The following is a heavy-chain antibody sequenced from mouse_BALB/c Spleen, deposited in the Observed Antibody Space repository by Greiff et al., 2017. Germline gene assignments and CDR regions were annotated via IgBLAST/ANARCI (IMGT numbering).Heavy chain of an antibody. CDR3: ARGGSSYVPYAMDY. CDR1: GFTFSSFG. Sequence: EVKLVESGGGLVQPGGSRKLSCAASGFTFSSFGMHWVRQAPEKGLEWVAYISSGSSTIYYADRVKGRFTISRDNPKNTLFLQMTSLRSEDTAMYYCARGGSSYVPYAMDYWGQGTSVTVSS. CDR2: ISSGSSTI. V-gene: IGHV5-17*02. J-gene: IGHJ4*01. D-gene: IGHD1-1*01.